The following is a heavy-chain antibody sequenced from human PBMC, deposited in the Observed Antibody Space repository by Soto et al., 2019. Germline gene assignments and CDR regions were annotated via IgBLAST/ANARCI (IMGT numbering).Heavy chain of an antibody. D-gene: IGHD1-26*01. J-gene: IGHJ4*02. CDR2: IIPIFGTA. V-gene: IGHV1-69*01. Sequence: QVQLVQSGAEVKKPGSSVKVSCKASGGTFSSYSTNWVRQAPGPGLEWMGEIIPIFGTANYALKFQGRVTITADESTGTAKMELSSLRAEGTAVCYCARAGGRHSGGIDFWGQGILVTVSS. CDR3: ARAGGRHSGGIDF. CDR1: GGTFSSYS.